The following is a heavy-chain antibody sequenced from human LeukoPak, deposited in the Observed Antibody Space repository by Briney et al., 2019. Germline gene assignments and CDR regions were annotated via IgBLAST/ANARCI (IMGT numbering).Heavy chain of an antibody. CDR2: IYYNGST. CDR3: ASRFEGSGYCY. V-gene: IGHV4-31*03. CDR1: SVTISSVGYY. Sequence: PSETLSFTCTVSSVTISSVGYYWRWLRQRPGKGRGWIGYIYYNGSTYYNPSLKSRVTISVDTSKNQFSLKLSSVTAADTAVYYSASRFEGSGYCYWGQGTQVTVSS. J-gene: IGHJ4*02. D-gene: IGHD3-22*01.